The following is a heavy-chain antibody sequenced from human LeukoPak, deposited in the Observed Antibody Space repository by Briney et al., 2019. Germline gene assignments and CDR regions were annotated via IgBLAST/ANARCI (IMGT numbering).Heavy chain of an antibody. CDR1: GGSISSYY. D-gene: IGHD2-2*01. CDR3: ARGDCSSTSCYEEGWFDP. V-gene: IGHV4-59*01. CDR2: IYYSGST. J-gene: IGHJ5*02. Sequence: SETLSLTCTVSGGSISSYYWSWIRQPPGKGLEWIGYIYYSGSTNYNPSLKSRVTISVDTSKNQFSLKLSSVTAADTAVYYCARGDCSSTSCYEEGWFDPWGQGTLVTVSS.